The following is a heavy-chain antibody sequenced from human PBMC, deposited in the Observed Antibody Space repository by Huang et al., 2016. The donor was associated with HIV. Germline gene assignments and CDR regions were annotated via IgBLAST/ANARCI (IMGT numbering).Heavy chain of an antibody. J-gene: IGHJ5*01. Sequence: QVELVQSGAEVKRPGASVRVSCKAAGYICTKYGINWVRQAPGQGLEWMGGISAYNSNTNYAEKFQGRVTRTRDTSATTAYMELRDVTSADTAVYYCARDHWYPLQNWFDLWGQGTLVTVSS. CDR3: ARDHWYPLQNWFDL. CDR1: GYICTKYG. CDR2: ISAYNSNT. D-gene: IGHD1-1*01. V-gene: IGHV1-18*01.